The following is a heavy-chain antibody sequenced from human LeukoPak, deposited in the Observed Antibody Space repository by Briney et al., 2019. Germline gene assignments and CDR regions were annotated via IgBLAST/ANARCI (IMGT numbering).Heavy chain of an antibody. CDR2: ISSSSSTI. Sequence: GGSLRLSCAASGFTFSSYSMNWVRQAPGKGLEWVSYISSSSSTIYYADSVKGRFTISRDNAKNSLYLQMNSLRAEDTAVYYCAKSDSSGWYYFDYWGQGTLVTVSS. CDR3: AKSDSSGWYYFDY. CDR1: GFTFSSYS. J-gene: IGHJ4*02. V-gene: IGHV3-48*01. D-gene: IGHD6-19*01.